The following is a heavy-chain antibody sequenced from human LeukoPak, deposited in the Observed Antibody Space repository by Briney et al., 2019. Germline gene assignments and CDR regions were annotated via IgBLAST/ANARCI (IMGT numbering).Heavy chain of an antibody. CDR1: GGSISSYY. CDR3: ARIAAAGTEEYYFDY. Sequence: PSETLSLTCTVSGGSISSYYWSWIRQPPGKGLEWIGYIYYSGSTNYNPSLKSRVTISVDTSKNQFSLKLSSVTAADTAVYYCARIAAAGTEEYYFDYWGQGTLVTVSS. CDR2: IYYSGST. D-gene: IGHD6-13*01. V-gene: IGHV4-59*01. J-gene: IGHJ4*02.